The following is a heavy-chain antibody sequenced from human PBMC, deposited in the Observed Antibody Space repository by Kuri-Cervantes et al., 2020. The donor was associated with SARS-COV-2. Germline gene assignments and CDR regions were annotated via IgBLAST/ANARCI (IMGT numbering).Heavy chain of an antibody. J-gene: IGHJ6*02. CDR2: ISDDEVSK. D-gene: IGHD1-14*01. CDR1: GLTFSNYG. V-gene: IGHV3-30*03. CDR3: ARPRKPVHYYHGMDV. Sequence: GESLKISCVASGLTFSNYGMHWVRQAPGKGLEWVAVISDDEVSKHYADSVNGRFTISRDKSKNTLYLQMTSLRPGDTAIYYCARPRKPVHYYHGMDVWGQGTMVTVSS.